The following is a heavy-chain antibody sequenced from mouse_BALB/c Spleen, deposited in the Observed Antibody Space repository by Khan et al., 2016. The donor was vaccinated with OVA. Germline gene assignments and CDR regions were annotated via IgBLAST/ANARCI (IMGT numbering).Heavy chain of an antibody. CDR1: GYTFTSYV. V-gene: IGHV1S136*01. CDR2: IYPFNDDT. Sequence: VQLKESGPELVKPGASVKMSCEASGYTFTSYVIHWVKQKPGQGLEWIGYIYPFNDDTKYNEKFKGKANLTSDTSSSTAYMELRSLTSEDSAVYYGAKNYRYDVYFDYWGQGTTLTVSS. CDR3: AKNYRYDVYFDY. D-gene: IGHD2-14*01. J-gene: IGHJ2*01.